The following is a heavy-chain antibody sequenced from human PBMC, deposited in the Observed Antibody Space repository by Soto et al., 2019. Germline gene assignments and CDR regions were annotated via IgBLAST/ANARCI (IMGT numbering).Heavy chain of an antibody. D-gene: IGHD3-3*01. CDR1: GGSIGSYY. J-gene: IGHJ6*04. CDR3: ARDTRITIFGV. V-gene: IGHV4-59*01. CDR2: IYYSGST. Sequence: PSETLSLTCTVSGGSIGSYYWSWIRQPPGKGLEWIGYIYYSGSTNYNPSLKSRVTISVDTSKNQFSLKLSSVTAADTAVYYCARDTRITIFGVWGKGTPVTVPS.